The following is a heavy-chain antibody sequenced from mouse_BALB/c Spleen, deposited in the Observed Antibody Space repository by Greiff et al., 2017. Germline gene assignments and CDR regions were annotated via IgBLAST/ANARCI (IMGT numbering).Heavy chain of an antibody. Sequence: QVQLQQPGAELVKPGASVKLSCKASGYTFTSYWMHWVKQRPGQGLEWIGEIDPSDSYTNYNQKFKGKATLTVDKSSSTAYMQLSSLTSEDSAVYYCARGEWSHYFDYWGQGTTLTVSS. V-gene: IGHV1-69*02. D-gene: IGHD1-1*02. CDR2: IDPSDSYT. CDR1: GYTFTSYW. J-gene: IGHJ2*01. CDR3: ARGEWSHYFDY.